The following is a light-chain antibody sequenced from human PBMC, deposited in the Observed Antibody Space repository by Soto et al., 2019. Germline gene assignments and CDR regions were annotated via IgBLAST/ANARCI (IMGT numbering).Light chain of an antibody. CDR3: QQAYSIPWT. CDR2: RAS. V-gene: IGKV1-39*01. J-gene: IGKJ1*01. CDR1: QNIVNY. Sequence: DIQMTQSPSSLSGSVGDRVTISCRASQNIVNYLHWYQRKPGTAPRLLISRASTVRSGVPPRFRGSGSGRDFTLTISSLRPEDIGTYFGQQAYSIPWTFGPGTRVEI.